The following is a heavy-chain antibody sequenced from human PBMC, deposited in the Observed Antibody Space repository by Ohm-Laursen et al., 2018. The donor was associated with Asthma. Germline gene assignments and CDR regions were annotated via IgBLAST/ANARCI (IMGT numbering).Heavy chain of an antibody. CDR2: ISGSGGRT. V-gene: IGHV3-23*01. Sequence: GPLRLSCSASGFTFSSYAMSWVRQAPGKGLEWVSAISGSGGRTYYADSVKGRFTISRDNSKNTLYLQMNSLRAEDTAVYYCAKGARIGIVVVITEFNNWFGPWGQGTLVTVSS. D-gene: IGHD3-22*01. J-gene: IGHJ5*02. CDR3: AKGARIGIVVVITEFNNWFGP. CDR1: GFTFSSYA.